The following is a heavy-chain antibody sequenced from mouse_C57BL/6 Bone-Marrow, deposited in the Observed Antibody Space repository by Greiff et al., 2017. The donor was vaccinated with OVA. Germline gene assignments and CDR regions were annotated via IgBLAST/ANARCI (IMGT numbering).Heavy chain of an antibody. CDR1: GFTFSSYA. J-gene: IGHJ2*01. CDR2: ISSGGDYI. D-gene: IGHD1-1*01. CDR3: TRSRGSSYYFDY. V-gene: IGHV5-9-1*02. Sequence: EVKLVESGEGLVKPGGSLKLSCAASGFTFSSYAMSWVRQTPEKRLEWVAYISSGGDYIYYADTVKGRFTISIDNARNTLYMQMSSLKSEETAVYYCTRSRGSSYYFDYWGQGTTLTVSS.